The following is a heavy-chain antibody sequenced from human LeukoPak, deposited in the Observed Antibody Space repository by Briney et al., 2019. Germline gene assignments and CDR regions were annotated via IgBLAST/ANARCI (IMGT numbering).Heavy chain of an antibody. V-gene: IGHV4-34*01. CDR1: GGSFSGYY. J-gene: IGHJ4*02. Sequence: SETLSLTCAVYGGSFSGYYWSWIRQPPGKGLEWIGKINHSGSTNYNPSLRSRVTISVDTSKNQFSLKLSSVTAADTAVYYCARGRGSGSYYKLFDYWGQGTLVTVSS. D-gene: IGHD3-10*01. CDR2: INHSGST. CDR3: ARGRGSGSYYKLFDY.